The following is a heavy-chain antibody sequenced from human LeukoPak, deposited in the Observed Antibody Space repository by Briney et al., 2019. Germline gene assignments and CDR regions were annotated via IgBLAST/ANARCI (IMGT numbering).Heavy chain of an antibody. Sequence: SETLSLTCAVYGGSFSGYYWSWIRQPPGKGLEWIGEINHSGSTNYNPSLKSRVPISVDTSKNQSSLKLSSVTAADTAVYYCARATRRGGATLTHWGQGTLVTVSS. CDR1: GGSFSGYY. J-gene: IGHJ4*02. D-gene: IGHD1-26*01. CDR3: ARATRRGGATLTH. CDR2: INHSGST. V-gene: IGHV4-34*01.